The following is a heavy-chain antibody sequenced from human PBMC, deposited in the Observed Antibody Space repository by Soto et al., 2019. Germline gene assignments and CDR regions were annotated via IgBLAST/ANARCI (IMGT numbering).Heavy chain of an antibody. CDR1: GFSLTTRGVG. CDR2: IYWDDDE. V-gene: IGHV2-5*02. J-gene: IGHJ4*02. D-gene: IGHD5-18*01. Sequence: QITLKESGPTLVKPTQTLTLTCTFSGFSLTTRGVGVGWIRQPPGKALEWLALIYWDDDEGYSPSLKSRLTPPQDTSQHKVVIITTNTDTVDTTKDSCAHRPRGYSYHFDYWGQGTLVTVSS. CDR3: AHRPRGYSYHFDY.